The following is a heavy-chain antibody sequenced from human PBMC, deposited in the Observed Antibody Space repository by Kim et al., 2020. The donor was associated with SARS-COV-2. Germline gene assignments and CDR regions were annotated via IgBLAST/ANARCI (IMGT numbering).Heavy chain of an antibody. D-gene: IGHD5-18*01. J-gene: IGHJ4*02. CDR2: ITHSDGTT. CDR3: GKGILADDN. V-gene: IGHV3-23*01. CDR1: GFSFSNYA. Sequence: GGSLRLSCVASGFSFSNYAMTWVRQAPGRGLEWVSAITHSDGTTYYADSVKGRFTISRDNSKNTLFLQMNSLRAEDTAVYYCGKGILADDNWGQGALVTVSS.